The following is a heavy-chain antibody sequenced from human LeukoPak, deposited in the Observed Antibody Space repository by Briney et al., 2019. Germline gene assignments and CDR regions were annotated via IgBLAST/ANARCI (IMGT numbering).Heavy chain of an antibody. J-gene: IGHJ4*02. V-gene: IGHV3-23*01. D-gene: IGHD4-17*01. CDR3: AKDLSYGDMFDY. CDR2: ISGSGGST. Sequence: TGGSLRLSCAASGFTFSSYAMSWVRQAPGKGLEWVSAISGSGGSTYYADSVKGRFTISRHNSKNTLYLQMNSLRAEDTAVYYCAKDLSYGDMFDYWGQGTLVTVSS. CDR1: GFTFSSYA.